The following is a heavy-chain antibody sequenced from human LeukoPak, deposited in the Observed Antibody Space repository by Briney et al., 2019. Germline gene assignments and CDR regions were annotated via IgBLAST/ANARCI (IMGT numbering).Heavy chain of an antibody. Sequence: GGSLRLSCAASGFTFSSYGMHWVRQAPGKGLEWVAVISYDGSNKYYADSVKGRFTISRDNAKNSLYLQMNSLRAEDTAVYYCARGFPFAFDIWGQGTMVTVSS. J-gene: IGHJ3*02. V-gene: IGHV3-30*03. D-gene: IGHD2-21*01. CDR3: ARGFPFAFDI. CDR1: GFTFSSYG. CDR2: ISYDGSNK.